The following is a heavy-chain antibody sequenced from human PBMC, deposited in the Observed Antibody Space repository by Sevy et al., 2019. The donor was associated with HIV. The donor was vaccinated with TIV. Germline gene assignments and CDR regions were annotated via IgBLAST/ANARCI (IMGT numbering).Heavy chain of an antibody. Sequence: GGSLRLSCAASGFTFSTYAMHWLRQAPGKGLEWVAVISHDERTTYYADSVKGPFTTSRDNSKNTLYLQMDSLRPEDTTTYYRARDPGNSGTFWGQGTLVTVS. D-gene: IGHD1-1*01. CDR2: ISHDERTT. V-gene: IGHV3-30*04. J-gene: IGHJ4*02. CDR1: GFTFSTYA. CDR3: ARDPGNSGTF.